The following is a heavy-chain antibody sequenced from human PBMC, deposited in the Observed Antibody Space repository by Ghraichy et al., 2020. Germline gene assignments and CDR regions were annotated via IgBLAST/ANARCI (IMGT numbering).Heavy chain of an antibody. CDR2: IDWDDDE. D-gene: IGHD3-10*01. Sequence: SGPTLVKPTQTLTLTCTISGFPLNTSGMCVSWIRQPPGKALEWLALIDWDDDEYYSTSLKTRLTISKDTSKNQVVLTMTNMDFVDTATYYFARLTYDYASGSHYRRYYFDYWGQGALVTVSA. V-gene: IGHV2-70*01. CDR3: ARLTYDYASGSHYRRYYFDY. J-gene: IGHJ4*02. CDR1: GFPLNTSGMC.